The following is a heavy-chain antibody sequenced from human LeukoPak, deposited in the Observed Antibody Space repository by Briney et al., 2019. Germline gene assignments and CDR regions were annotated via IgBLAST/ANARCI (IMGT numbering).Heavy chain of an antibody. CDR2: IYSSGST. D-gene: IGHD2-15*01. J-gene: IGHJ3*02. CDR3: ARDVIVGVVAANDI. CDR1: GGSISGCY. Sequence: SETLSLTCTVSGGSISGCYWSWIRQPPGKGLEWIGYIYSSGSTNYNPSLKSRVTISVDTSKNQFSLELCSVTAADTAACYCARDVIVGVVAANDIWGQGTMVTVSS. V-gene: IGHV4-59*01.